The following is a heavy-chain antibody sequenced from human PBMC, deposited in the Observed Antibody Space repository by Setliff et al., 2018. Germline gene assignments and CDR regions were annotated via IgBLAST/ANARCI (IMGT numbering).Heavy chain of an antibody. CDR2: ITSTSSTI. D-gene: IGHD2-15*01. J-gene: IGHJ4*02. V-gene: IGHV3-48*01. CDR1: GFTFSSYS. CDR3: ARDLDGGKGFDY. Sequence: GGSLRLSCAASGFTFSSYSMNWVRLSPGKGLEWLSYITSTSSTIYYADSVKGRFTISRDNAESSLYLQMNSLRAEDTAIYYCARDLDGGKGFDYWGQGTLVTVSS.